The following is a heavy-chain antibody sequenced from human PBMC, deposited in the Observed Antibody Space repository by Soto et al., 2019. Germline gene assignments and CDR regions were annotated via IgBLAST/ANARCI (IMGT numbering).Heavy chain of an antibody. Sequence: WGSLRLSFAASGFTFSSSAMHWVRQAPGKGLEWVSAISGSGGSTYYADSVKGRFTISRDNSKNTLYLQMNSLRAEDTAVYYCAKDRAPDPRYSSLPDYWGQGTLVTVSS. CDR2: ISGSGGST. J-gene: IGHJ4*02. CDR1: GFTFSSSA. V-gene: IGHV3-23*01. D-gene: IGHD6-13*01. CDR3: AKDRAPDPRYSSLPDY.